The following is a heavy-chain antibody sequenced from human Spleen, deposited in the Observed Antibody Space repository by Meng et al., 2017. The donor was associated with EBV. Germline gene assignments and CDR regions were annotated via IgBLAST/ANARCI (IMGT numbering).Heavy chain of an antibody. V-gene: IGHV4-4*02. J-gene: IGHJ4*02. CDR3: ARSPYSGSYYANFDY. CDR1: SGSINSGYW. D-gene: IGHD1-26*01. Sequence: QVQLQAAGPGLGKPSGTLSLTCAVSSGSINSGYWWSWVRQPPGKGLEWIGEVYHDGTTNYSPSLKSRLTISVEKSMNQFSLKLTSVTAADTAVYYCARSPYSGSYYANFDYWGQGGLVTVSS. CDR2: VYHDGTT.